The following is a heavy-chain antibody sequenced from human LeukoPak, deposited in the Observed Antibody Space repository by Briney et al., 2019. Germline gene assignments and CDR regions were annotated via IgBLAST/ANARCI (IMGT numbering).Heavy chain of an antibody. J-gene: IGHJ5*02. V-gene: IGHV5-51*01. D-gene: IGHD2-15*01. Sequence: GESLKISCKGSGYSFTSYWIGWVRQMPGKGLEWMGIIYPGDSDTRYSPSFQGQVTISADKFISTAYLQWSSLKASDTAMYYCARGPYCSGGSCYPYNWFDPWGQGTLVTVSS. CDR1: GYSFTSYW. CDR2: IYPGDSDT. CDR3: ARGPYCSGGSCYPYNWFDP.